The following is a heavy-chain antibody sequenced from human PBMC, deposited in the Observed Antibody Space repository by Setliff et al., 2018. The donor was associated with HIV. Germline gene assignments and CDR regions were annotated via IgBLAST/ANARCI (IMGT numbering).Heavy chain of an antibody. V-gene: IGHV4-61*02. Sequence: SETLSLTCTVSGGSISSGSYYWSWIRQPAGKGLECIGRIYTSGSTNYNPSLKSQVTISVDISKNQVSLRLTSVTAADTGVYYCARHKDPPGSRWIFYYYYMDLWGEGTTVTVSS. CDR1: GGSISSGSYY. J-gene: IGHJ6*03. D-gene: IGHD6-13*01. CDR3: ARHKDPPGSRWIFYYYYMDL. CDR2: IYTSGST.